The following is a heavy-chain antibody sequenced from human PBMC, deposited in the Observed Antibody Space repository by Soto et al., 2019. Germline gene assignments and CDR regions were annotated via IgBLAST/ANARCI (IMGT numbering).Heavy chain of an antibody. J-gene: IGHJ6*03. CDR1: GYTFTSYD. D-gene: IGHD3-10*01. CDR3: AKMVRGVIAAYYYYYYMDV. V-gene: IGHV1-8*01. Sequence: QVQLVQSGAEVQKPGASVKVSCKASGYTFTSYDINWVRQATGQGLEWMGWMNPNSGNTGYAQKFQGRVTMTRTTSISTDYMELSSLRSEDTAVYYCAKMVRGVIAAYYYYYYMDVWGKGTTVTVSS. CDR2: MNPNSGNT.